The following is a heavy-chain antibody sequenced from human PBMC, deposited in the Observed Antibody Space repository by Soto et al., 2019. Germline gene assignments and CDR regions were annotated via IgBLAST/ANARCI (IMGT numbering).Heavy chain of an antibody. J-gene: IGHJ4*02. Sequence: EVQLLASGGGLVQPGGSLRLSCAASGFTFSNYAMSWVRQGPGEGLEWVSAISGSGGGTYYADSVKGRFTISRDNSKNTLYLQMNSLRAEDTAVYYCARPPTNYCSGGNCYLDYWGQGTLVTVSS. V-gene: IGHV3-23*01. CDR3: ARPPTNYCSGGNCYLDY. CDR2: ISGSGGGT. CDR1: GFTFSNYA. D-gene: IGHD2-15*01.